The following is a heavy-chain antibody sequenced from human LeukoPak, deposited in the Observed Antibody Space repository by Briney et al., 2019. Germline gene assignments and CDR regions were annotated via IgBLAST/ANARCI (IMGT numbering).Heavy chain of an antibody. J-gene: IGHJ4*02. V-gene: IGHV3-23*01. CDR1: GFSFDTYA. CDR3: AKERQGGNSYGDEAFYFDY. D-gene: IGHD4-23*01. Sequence: GGSLRLACTASGFSFDTYAMNWVRQVPGKGLEWVSGISGSGGNSYYADSVKGRFTISRDSSKNTLYLQMHSLRAEDTAIYYCAKERQGGNSYGDEAFYFDYWGQGTLVTVSS. CDR2: ISGSGGNS.